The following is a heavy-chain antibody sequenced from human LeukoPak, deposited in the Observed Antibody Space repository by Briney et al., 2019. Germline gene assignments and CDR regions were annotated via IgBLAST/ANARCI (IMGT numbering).Heavy chain of an antibody. CDR3: ARAGSSWYTAGYMDV. CDR1: GGSFSGYY. V-gene: IGHV4-34*01. J-gene: IGHJ6*03. D-gene: IGHD6-13*01. Sequence: PSETLSLTCAVYGGSFSGYYWSWIRQPPGKGLEWIGEINHSGSTNYNPSLKSRVTISVDTSKNQFSLKLSSVTAADTAVYYCARAGSSWYTAGYMDVWGKGTTVTVSS. CDR2: INHSGST.